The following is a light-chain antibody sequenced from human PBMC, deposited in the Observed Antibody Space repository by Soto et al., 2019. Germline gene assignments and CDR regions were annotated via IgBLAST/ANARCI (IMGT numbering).Light chain of an antibody. CDR1: QSVSSY. CDR2: DAS. J-gene: IGKJ1*01. Sequence: EIVLTQSPATLSLSPGERATLSCRASQSVSSYLAWYQQKPGQAPRLLIYDASNRATGIPARFSGSGSGTDFTLTISSLEPEAFAVYSWQQRSNWSWTFGQGTKVEIK. V-gene: IGKV3-11*01. CDR3: QQRSNWSWT.